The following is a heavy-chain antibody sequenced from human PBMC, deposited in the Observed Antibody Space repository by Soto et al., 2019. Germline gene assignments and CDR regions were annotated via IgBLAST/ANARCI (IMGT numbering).Heavy chain of an antibody. CDR3: ARDLAGDYESPYYYYYYGMDV. V-gene: IGHV1-46*01. CDR2: INPSGGST. CDR1: GYTFTSHY. Sequence: ASVKVSCKAFGYTFTSHYIYWVRQAPGQGLEWMGIINPSGGSTTYAQKFQGRVTMTRNTSTSTVYMELSGLRSEDTAVYYCARDLAGDYESPYYYYYYGMDVWGQGTTVTVS. D-gene: IGHD4-17*01. J-gene: IGHJ6*02.